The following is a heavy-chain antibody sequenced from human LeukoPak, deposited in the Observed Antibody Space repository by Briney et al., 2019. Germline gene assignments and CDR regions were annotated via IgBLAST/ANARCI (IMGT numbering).Heavy chain of an antibody. Sequence: GGSLRLSCAASGFTFSSYWMHWVRQAPGKGLVWVSRINSDGSSTSYADSVKGRFTISRDNAKNTLYLQMNSLRAEDTDVYYCARRIQGMAPYYFDYWGQGTLVTVSS. J-gene: IGHJ4*02. CDR3: ARRIQGMAPYYFDY. CDR1: GFTFSSYW. D-gene: IGHD5-24*01. CDR2: INSDGSST. V-gene: IGHV3-74*01.